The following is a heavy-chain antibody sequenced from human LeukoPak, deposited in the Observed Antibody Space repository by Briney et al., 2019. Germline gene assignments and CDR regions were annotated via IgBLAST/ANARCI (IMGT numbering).Heavy chain of an antibody. V-gene: IGHV4-59*01. CDR3: AAGYSSGWYDPIDY. CDR2: IYYSGST. J-gene: IGHJ4*02. CDR1: GGSISSYY. Sequence: KPSETLSLTCTVSGGSISSYYWSWFRQPPGKGLEWIGYIYYSGSTNYNPSLKSRVTISVDTSKNQFSLRLSSVTAADTAVYYCAAGYSSGWYDPIDYWGQGTLVTVSS. D-gene: IGHD6-19*01.